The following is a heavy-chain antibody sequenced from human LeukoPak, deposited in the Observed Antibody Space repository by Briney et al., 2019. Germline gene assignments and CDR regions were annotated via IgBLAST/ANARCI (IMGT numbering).Heavy chain of an antibody. CDR1: GFTFSSYG. CDR3: ASSEADSSQVGY. Sequence: GGSLRLSCTASGFTFSSYGMHWVRQAPGKGLEWVAFIRYDGSNKYYADSVKGRFTISRDNSKNTLYLQMNSLRVEDTAVYYCASSEADSSQVGYWGQGTLVTVSS. D-gene: IGHD6-13*01. CDR2: IRYDGSNK. V-gene: IGHV3-30*02. J-gene: IGHJ4*02.